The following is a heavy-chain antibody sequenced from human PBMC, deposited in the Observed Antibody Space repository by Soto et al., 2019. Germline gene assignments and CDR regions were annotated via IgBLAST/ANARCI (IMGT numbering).Heavy chain of an antibody. CDR3: ARGLTTVTTGIY. Sequence: ASLKVSCKASGYTFTSYDINWVRQATGQGLEWMGWMNPNSGNTGYAQKFQGRVTMTRNTSISTAYMELSSLRSEDTAVYYCARGLTTVTTGIYWGQGTLVTVSS. CDR1: GYTFTSYD. CDR2: MNPNSGNT. J-gene: IGHJ4*02. D-gene: IGHD4-17*01. V-gene: IGHV1-8*01.